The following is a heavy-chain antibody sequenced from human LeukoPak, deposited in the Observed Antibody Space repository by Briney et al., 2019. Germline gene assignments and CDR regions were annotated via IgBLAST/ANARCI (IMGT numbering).Heavy chain of an antibody. CDR2: IIPIFGKP. CDR1: GGTFISYA. V-gene: IGHV1-69*06. J-gene: IGHJ4*02. D-gene: IGHD6-13*01. CDR3: ATDPVGIAAAAY. Sequence: GASVTVSCKASGGTFISYAISWVRQAPGQGLEWMGQIIPIFGKPNYAQKFQGRVTITADKSTNTAYMELSSLRSEDTAIYYCATDPVGIAAAAYWGQGSLVTVSS.